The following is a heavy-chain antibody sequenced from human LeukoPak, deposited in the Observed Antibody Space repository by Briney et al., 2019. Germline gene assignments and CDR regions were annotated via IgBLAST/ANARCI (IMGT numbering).Heavy chain of an antibody. CDR3: ARGRLRDIVGATTGADY. CDR2: IWYDGSNK. V-gene: IGHV3-33*01. J-gene: IGHJ4*02. Sequence: GGSLRLSCAASGFTFSSYGMHWVRQAPGKGLEWVAVIWYDGSNKYYADSVKGRFTISRDNSKNTLYLQMNSLRAEDTAVYYCARGRLRDIVGATTGADYWGQGTLVTVSS. D-gene: IGHD1-26*01. CDR1: GFTFSSYG.